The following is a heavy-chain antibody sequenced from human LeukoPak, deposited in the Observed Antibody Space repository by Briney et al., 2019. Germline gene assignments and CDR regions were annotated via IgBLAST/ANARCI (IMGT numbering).Heavy chain of an antibody. J-gene: IGHJ3*02. D-gene: IGHD4-17*01. Sequence: PSETLSLTCTVSGGSISSSSYYWGWIRQPPGKGLEWFGGIYYSGSTYYNPSLKSRVTISVDTSKNQFSLKLSSVTAADTAVYYCARAGGHDYGDPRGAFDIWGQGTMVTVSS. V-gene: IGHV4-39*07. CDR1: GGSISSSSYY. CDR3: ARAGGHDYGDPRGAFDI. CDR2: IYYSGST.